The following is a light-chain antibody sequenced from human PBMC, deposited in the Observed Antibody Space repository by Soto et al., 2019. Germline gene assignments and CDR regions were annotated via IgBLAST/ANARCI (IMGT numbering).Light chain of an antibody. V-gene: IGKV3-20*01. CDR3: KQYGSSLWT. CDR1: QSVSSSY. J-gene: IGKJ1*01. CDR2: GAS. Sequence: EIVLTQSPGTLSLSPGERATLSCRASQSVSSSYLAWYQQKPGQAPRLLIYGASSRATGITDRFSGSGSGTDFTLTISRLEPEDFAVYYCKQYGSSLWTFGQWTKVEIK.